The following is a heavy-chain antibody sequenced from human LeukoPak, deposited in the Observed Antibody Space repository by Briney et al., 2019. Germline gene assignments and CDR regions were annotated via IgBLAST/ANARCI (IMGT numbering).Heavy chain of an antibody. V-gene: IGHV3-7*01. Sequence: PGGSLRLSCAASGFTFSFHWMSWVRQAPGKGLEWVASIRPDGTEKYYLDSVKGRFTTSKDNAKDSLFLQMNSLRGEDTAVYYCARLQGAYTTYDYWGQGTLVTVSS. CDR1: GFTFSFHW. CDR2: IRPDGTEK. CDR3: ARLQGAYTTYDY. D-gene: IGHD2/OR15-2a*01. J-gene: IGHJ4*02.